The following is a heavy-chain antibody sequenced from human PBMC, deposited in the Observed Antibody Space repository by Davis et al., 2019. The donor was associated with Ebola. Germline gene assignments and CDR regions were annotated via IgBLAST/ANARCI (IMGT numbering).Heavy chain of an antibody. J-gene: IGHJ4*02. D-gene: IGHD5-18*01. CDR2: IISILGIA. CDR1: GGTFSSYA. V-gene: IGHV1-69*04. Sequence: SVKVSCKASGGTFSSYAISWVRQAPGQGLEWMGRIISILGIANYAQKFQGRVTITADKSTSTAYMELSSLRSEDTAVYYCARDYYSYAKHQPTSWGQGTLVTVSS. CDR3: ARDYYSYAKHQPTS.